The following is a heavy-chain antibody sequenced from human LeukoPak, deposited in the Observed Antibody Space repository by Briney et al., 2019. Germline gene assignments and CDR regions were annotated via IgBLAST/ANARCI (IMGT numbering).Heavy chain of an antibody. Sequence: GGSLRLSCAASGFTLSIYSMNWVRQAPGKGLEWVSGINWNGGSIAYADSVKGRFIISRDNAKNSLYLQMNSLRAEDTALYYCASHTSATDYWGQGTLVTVSS. V-gene: IGHV3-20*04. CDR3: ASHTSATDY. J-gene: IGHJ4*02. CDR1: GFTLSIYS. D-gene: IGHD6-19*01. CDR2: INWNGGSI.